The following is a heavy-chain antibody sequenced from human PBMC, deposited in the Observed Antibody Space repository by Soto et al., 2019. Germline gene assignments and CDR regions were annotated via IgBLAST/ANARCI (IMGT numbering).Heavy chain of an antibody. J-gene: IGHJ6*03. CDR1: GYTFTSYG. Sequence: ASVKVSCKASGYTFTSYGISWVRQAPGQGLEWMGWISAYNGNTNYAQKLQGRVTMTTDTSTSTAYMELRSLRSDDTAVYYCARDLGYCSGGSCYRYYYYYLDVWGKGTTVTVSS. CDR2: ISAYNGNT. V-gene: IGHV1-18*01. CDR3: ARDLGYCSGGSCYRYYYYYLDV. D-gene: IGHD2-15*01.